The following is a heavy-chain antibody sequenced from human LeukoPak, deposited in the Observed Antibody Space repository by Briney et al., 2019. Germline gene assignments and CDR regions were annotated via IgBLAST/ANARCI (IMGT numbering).Heavy chain of an antibody. CDR2: IYHSGST. Sequence: PSETLSLTCTVSGDSISSYYWSWIRQPPGKRLEWIGYIYHSGSTNYNPSLKSRVTISADTSKYQFSLKLSSVTAADTAVHYCATGYSSTWYYFDYWGQGTLVTVSS. CDR1: GDSISSYY. J-gene: IGHJ4*02. CDR3: ATGYSSTWYYFDY. D-gene: IGHD6-13*01. V-gene: IGHV4-59*01.